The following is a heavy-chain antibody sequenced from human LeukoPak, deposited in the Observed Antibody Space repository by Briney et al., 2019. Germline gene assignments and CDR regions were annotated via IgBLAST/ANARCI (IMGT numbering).Heavy chain of an antibody. CDR1: GFTFSSYW. Sequence: PGGSLRLSCAASGFTFSSYWRHWVRQAPGKGLVWVSRMNTDGSGTDYADSVKGRFTISRDNAKNTLYLQMNSLGAEDTAVYSCASDFTGRDDYWGQGTLVTVSS. CDR3: ASDFTGRDDY. CDR2: MNTDGSGT. V-gene: IGHV3-74*01. J-gene: IGHJ4*02. D-gene: IGHD1-14*01.